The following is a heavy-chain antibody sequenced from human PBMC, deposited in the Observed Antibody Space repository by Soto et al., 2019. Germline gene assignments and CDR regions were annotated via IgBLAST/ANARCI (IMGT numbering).Heavy chain of an antibody. CDR1: GFTFSSYG. Sequence: QVQLVESGGGVVQPGRSLRLSCAASGFTFSSYGMHWVRQAPGKGLEWVAVISYDGSNKYYADSVKGRFTISRDNSKNTLYLQMNSLRAEDTAVYYCAKEARGCSSTSCVTGTRLPTLPQFDPWGQGTLVTVSS. D-gene: IGHD2-2*01. V-gene: IGHV3-30*18. CDR3: AKEARGCSSTSCVTGTRLPTLPQFDP. J-gene: IGHJ5*02. CDR2: ISYDGSNK.